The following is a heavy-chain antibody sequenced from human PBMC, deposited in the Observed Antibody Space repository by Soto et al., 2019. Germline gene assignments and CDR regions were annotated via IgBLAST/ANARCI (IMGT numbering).Heavy chain of an antibody. D-gene: IGHD3-10*01. V-gene: IGHV4-34*01. Sequence: SETLSPTCALDGGSFSGYYWSWIRQPPGKGLEWIGEINHSGSTNYNPSLKSRVTISVDTSKNQFSLKLSSVTAADTAVYYCARGIRDYGSGSKRDYWGQGTLVTVS. CDR3: ARGIRDYGSGSKRDY. CDR2: INHSGST. J-gene: IGHJ4*02. CDR1: GGSFSGYY.